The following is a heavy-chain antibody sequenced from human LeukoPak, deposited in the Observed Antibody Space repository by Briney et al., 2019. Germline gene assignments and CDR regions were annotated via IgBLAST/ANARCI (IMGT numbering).Heavy chain of an antibody. J-gene: IGHJ5*02. CDR3: ARDPDYGGNVWFDP. CDR2: IIPIFGTA. D-gene: IGHD4-23*01. CDR1: GGTFSSYA. V-gene: IGHV1-69*01. Sequence: ASVKVSCKSSGGTFSSYAISWVRQAPGQGLEWMGGIIPIFGTANYAQKFQGRVTITADESTSTAYMELSSLRSEDTAVYYCARDPDYGGNVWFDPWGQGTLVTVSS.